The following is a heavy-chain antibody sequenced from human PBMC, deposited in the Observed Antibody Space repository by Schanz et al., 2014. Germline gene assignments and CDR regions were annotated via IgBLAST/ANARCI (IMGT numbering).Heavy chain of an antibody. V-gene: IGHV3-30-3*01. D-gene: IGHD1-1*01. CDR1: GFAFRSYA. CDR2: ISHDGNNK. Sequence: VHLLESGGGLVQPGGSLRLSCAASGFAFRSYAMHWVRQAPGKGLEWAALISHDGNNKHYVDSVEGRFTISRDNSKNTLFLQMDSLRVEDTAVYYCMAMGRNTSHYFDHWGQGTLVTVSS. CDR3: MAMGRNTSHYFDH. J-gene: IGHJ4*02.